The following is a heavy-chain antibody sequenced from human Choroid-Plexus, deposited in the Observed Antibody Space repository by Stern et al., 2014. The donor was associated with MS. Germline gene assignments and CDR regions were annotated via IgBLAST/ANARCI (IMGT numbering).Heavy chain of an antibody. V-gene: IGHV1-2*02. Sequence: VQLAESGAEVKKLGASVKVSCKTSGYIFTGYYIHWVRQAPGQGLEWIAWINPNTGGTKYAQKFQGRVTMSRDTSISTAYVELSSLTSDDTAVYYCARDQRGITIFGVVTDYYYLGMDVWGQGTTVTVSS. CDR1: GYIFTGYY. CDR3: ARDQRGITIFGVVTDYYYLGMDV. D-gene: IGHD3-3*01. CDR2: INPNTGGT. J-gene: IGHJ6*02.